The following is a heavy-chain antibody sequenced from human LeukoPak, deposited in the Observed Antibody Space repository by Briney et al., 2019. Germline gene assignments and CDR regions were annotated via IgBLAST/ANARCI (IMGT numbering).Heavy chain of an antibody. CDR3: ARERTGDYDLHFDY. D-gene: IGHD7-27*01. Sequence: SVKVSCKASGYTFTSFGISWVRQAPGQGLEWMGGIIPIFGTANYAQKFQGRVTITTDESTSTAYMELSSLRSEDTAVYYCARERTGDYDLHFDYWGQGTLVTVSS. CDR1: GYTFTSFG. V-gene: IGHV1-69*05. CDR2: IIPIFGTA. J-gene: IGHJ4*02.